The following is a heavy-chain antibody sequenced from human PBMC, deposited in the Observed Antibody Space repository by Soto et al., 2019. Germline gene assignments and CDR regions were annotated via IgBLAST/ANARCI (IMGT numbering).Heavy chain of an antibody. CDR3: AKDPPHYYGSGSYYNDYYFDY. D-gene: IGHD3-10*01. CDR1: GFTFSSYA. CDR2: ISGSGGST. Sequence: GGSLRLSCAASGFTFSSYAMSWVRQAPGKGLEWVSAISGSGGSTYYADSVKGRFTISRDNSKNTLYLQMNSLRAEDTAVYYCAKDPPHYYGSGSYYNDYYFDYWGQGTLVTVSS. V-gene: IGHV3-23*01. J-gene: IGHJ4*02.